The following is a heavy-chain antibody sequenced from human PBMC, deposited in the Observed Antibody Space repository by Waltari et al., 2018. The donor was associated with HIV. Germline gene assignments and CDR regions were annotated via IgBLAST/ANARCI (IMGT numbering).Heavy chain of an antibody. Sequence: QVQLVQSGAEVKKPGASVKVSCTASGYSCTSYDINWVRQATGQGLEWMGWMTPSSGNTGSAQKFQGRVTMSRNTSVSTVYMELSTLTSDDTAIYFCARGGSTHTHFAYWGQGTLVTVSS. V-gene: IGHV1-8*01. J-gene: IGHJ4*02. D-gene: IGHD1-26*01. CDR3: ARGGSTHTHFAY. CDR2: MTPSSGNT. CDR1: GYSCTSYD.